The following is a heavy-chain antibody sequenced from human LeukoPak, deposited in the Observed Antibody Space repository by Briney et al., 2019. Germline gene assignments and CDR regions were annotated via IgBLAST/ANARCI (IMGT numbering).Heavy chain of an antibody. CDR2: ISWSSGNR. D-gene: IGHD4-17*01. J-gene: IGHJ6*02. Sequence: PGRSLRLSCAASGFTFDDYAMHWVRQAPGEGLEWVSGISWSSGNRGYADSVKGRFTISRDNAKNSLYLQMNSLRPEDTALYYCAKDSYGDYYYMDVWGQGTTVTVSS. V-gene: IGHV3-9*01. CDR3: AKDSYGDYYYMDV. CDR1: GFTFDDYA.